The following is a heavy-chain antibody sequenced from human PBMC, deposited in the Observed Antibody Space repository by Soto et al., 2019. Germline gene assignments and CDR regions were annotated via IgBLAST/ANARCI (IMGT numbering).Heavy chain of an antibody. CDR3: ARGGYSGYDPYYYYGMDV. Sequence: QVQLVQSGAEVKKPGSSVKVSCKASGGTFSSYTISWVRQAPGQGLQWMGRIIPILGIANYAQKFQGRVTITEDKSTSTAYMELSSLRSEDTAVYYCARGGYSGYDPYYYYGMDVWGQGTTVTVSS. CDR2: IIPILGIA. J-gene: IGHJ6*02. D-gene: IGHD5-12*01. CDR1: GGTFSSYT. V-gene: IGHV1-69*02.